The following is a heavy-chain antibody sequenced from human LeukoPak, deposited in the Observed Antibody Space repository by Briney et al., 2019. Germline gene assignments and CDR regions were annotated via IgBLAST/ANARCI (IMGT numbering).Heavy chain of an antibody. CDR1: GGSFSGYY. CDR2: INHSGST. Sequence: SETLSLTCAVYGGSFSGYYWSWIRQPPGKGLEWIGEINHSGSTNYNPSLKSRVTISVDTSKNQFSLKLSSVTAADTAVYYCARNYWGNYVWGSYRTYNWFDPWGQGTLVTVSS. D-gene: IGHD3-16*02. J-gene: IGHJ5*02. CDR3: ARNYWGNYVWGSYRTYNWFDP. V-gene: IGHV4-34*01.